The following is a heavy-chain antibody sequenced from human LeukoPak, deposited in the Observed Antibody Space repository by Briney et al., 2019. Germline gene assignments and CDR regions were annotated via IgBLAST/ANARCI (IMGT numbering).Heavy chain of an antibody. Sequence: SVKVSCRASGGTFSSYAISWVRQAPGQGLEWMGGIIPIFGTANYAQKFQGRVTITTDESTSTAYMELSSLRSEDTAVYYCARVQQLVRGANWFDPWGQGTLVTVSS. CDR3: ARVQQLVRGANWFDP. CDR1: GGTFSSYA. CDR2: IIPIFGTA. D-gene: IGHD6-13*01. J-gene: IGHJ5*02. V-gene: IGHV1-69*05.